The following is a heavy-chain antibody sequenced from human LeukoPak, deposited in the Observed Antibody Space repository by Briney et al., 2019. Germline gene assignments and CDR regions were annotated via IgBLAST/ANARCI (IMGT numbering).Heavy chain of an antibody. Sequence: GRSLRLSCAVSGFTFNDYAMHWVRHAPGKGLEWVSGISWNSGSIAYADSVKGRFTISRDNAKNSLYLQMNSLRAEDMALYYCAKDAGLTAAGGHFDYWGQGTLITVSS. CDR2: ISWNSGSI. J-gene: IGHJ4*02. CDR1: GFTFNDYA. V-gene: IGHV3-9*03. D-gene: IGHD6-13*01. CDR3: AKDAGLTAAGGHFDY.